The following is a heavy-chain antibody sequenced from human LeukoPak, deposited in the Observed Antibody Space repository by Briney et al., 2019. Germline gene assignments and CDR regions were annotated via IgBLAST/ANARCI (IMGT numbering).Heavy chain of an antibody. V-gene: IGHV3-48*02. D-gene: IGHD3-10*01. CDR3: VRGDGWFGELLNFDN. CDR1: GFTFRAYS. J-gene: IGHJ4*02. CDR2: ISSSSSTI. Sequence: PGGSLRLSCAASGFTFRAYSMNWVRQAPGKGPEWVSHISSSSSTIYYADSVKGRFTISRGNGKNSLYLQMNSLRDEDTAVYYCVRGDGWFGELLNFDNWGQGTLVTVSS.